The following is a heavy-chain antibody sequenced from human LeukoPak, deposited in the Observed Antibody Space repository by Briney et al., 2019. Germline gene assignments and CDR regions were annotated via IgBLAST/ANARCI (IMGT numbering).Heavy chain of an antibody. CDR2: IYTSGNT. J-gene: IGHJ2*01. Sequence: SETLSLTCTVSGGSISSGSYYWSWIRQPAGKGLEWIGRIYTSGNTNYNPSLKSRVTISVDTSKNQFSLKLNSVTAADTAVYFCARKVGAPNWYFDLWGRGTLVTVSS. CDR3: ARKVGAPNWYFDL. V-gene: IGHV4-61*02. CDR1: GGSISSGSYY. D-gene: IGHD1-26*01.